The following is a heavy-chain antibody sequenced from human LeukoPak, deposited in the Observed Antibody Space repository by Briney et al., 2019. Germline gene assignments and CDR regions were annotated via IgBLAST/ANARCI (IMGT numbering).Heavy chain of an antibody. CDR3: ARRRATAGTIYMDY. CDR2: IYYSEST. V-gene: IGHV4-39*01. J-gene: IGHJ4*02. D-gene: IGHD1-1*01. Sequence: KPSETLSLTCTASGGSISSSSYYWGWIRQPPGKGLEWIGSIYYSESTYYNPSLKSRVTISVDTSKNQFSLKLSSVTAADTAVYYCARRRATAGTIYMDYWGQGTLVTVSS. CDR1: GGSISSSSYY.